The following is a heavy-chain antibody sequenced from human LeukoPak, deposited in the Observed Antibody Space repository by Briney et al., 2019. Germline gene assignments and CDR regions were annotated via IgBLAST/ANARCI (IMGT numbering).Heavy chain of an antibody. V-gene: IGHV3-21*04. J-gene: IGHJ4*02. CDR1: GFTFSSYS. CDR2: ISSSSSYI. CDR3: ARSGDYGESFDS. D-gene: IGHD4-17*01. Sequence: PGGSLRLSCAASGFTFSSYSMNWVRQAPGKGLEWVSSISSSSSYIYYADSVKGRFTISRDNAKNSLYLQMNSLRAEDTALYYCARSGDYGESFDSWGQGTLVTVSS.